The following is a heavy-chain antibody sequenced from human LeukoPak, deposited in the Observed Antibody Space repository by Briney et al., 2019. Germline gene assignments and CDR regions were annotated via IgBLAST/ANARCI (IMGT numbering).Heavy chain of an antibody. D-gene: IGHD6-13*01. CDR2: IYYSGTT. CDR1: GGSISSSSYY. V-gene: IGHV4-39*01. J-gene: IGHJ4*02. CDR3: ARSSVLSSSWIY. Sequence: SETLSLTCTVPGGSISSSSYYWGWIRQPPGKGLEWIGSIYYSGTTYYNPSLKSRVTISVDTSKNQISLKLSSVTAADTAVYYCARSSVLSSSWIYWGQGTLVTVSS.